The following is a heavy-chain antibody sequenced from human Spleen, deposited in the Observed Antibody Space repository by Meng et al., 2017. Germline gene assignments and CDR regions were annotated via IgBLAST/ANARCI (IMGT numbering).Heavy chain of an antibody. V-gene: IGHV1-2*06. CDR3: ARALWGSSGWLLDY. J-gene: IGHJ4*02. CDR1: GYTFTGYY. D-gene: IGHD6-19*01. Sequence: VQRVQSGPGVKKPGASVKVSCKASGYTFTGYYMHWVRQAPGQGLEWMGRINPNSGGTNYAQKFQGRVTMTRDTSISTAYMELSRLRSDDTAVYYCARALWGSSGWLLDYWGQGTLVTVSS. CDR2: INPNSGGT.